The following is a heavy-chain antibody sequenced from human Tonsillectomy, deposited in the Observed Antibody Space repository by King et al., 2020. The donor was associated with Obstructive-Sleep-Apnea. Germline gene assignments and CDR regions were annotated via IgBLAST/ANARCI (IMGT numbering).Heavy chain of an antibody. CDR2: INPNSGGT. V-gene: IGHV1-2*02. D-gene: IGHD6-25*01. J-gene: IGHJ4*02. Sequence: QLVQSGAEVKKPGASVKVSCMASGYTFTDYYMHWVRQAPGQGLEWMGWINPNSGGTDYAQKFQDRVTMTRDTSISTVYMELSKLTSDDTAVYYCARDPGQQRRGNYVDYWGQGTLVTVSS. CDR1: GYTFTDYY. CDR3: ARDPGQQRRGNYVDY.